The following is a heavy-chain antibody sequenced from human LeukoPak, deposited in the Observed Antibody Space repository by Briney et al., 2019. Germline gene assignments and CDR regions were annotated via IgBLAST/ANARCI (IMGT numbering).Heavy chain of an antibody. D-gene: IGHD1-26*01. CDR1: GDYISSGGYS. V-gene: IGHV4-30-4*07. CDR3: ARDSVYSGSSLDY. CDR2: IYYSGST. J-gene: IGHJ4*02. Sequence: PSETLSLTCAVSGDYISSGGYSWSWIRQPPGKGLEWIGYIYYSGSTYYNPSLKSRVTISVDTSKNQFSLKLSSVTAADTAVYYCARDSVYSGSSLDYWGQGALVTVSS.